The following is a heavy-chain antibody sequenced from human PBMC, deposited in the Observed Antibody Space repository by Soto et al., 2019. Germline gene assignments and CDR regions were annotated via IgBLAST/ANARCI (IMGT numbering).Heavy chain of an antibody. CDR3: ARGRIDYDTSGHLRQNPPYYFDY. CDR1: GFTFSDYY. V-gene: IGHV3-11*05. D-gene: IGHD3-22*01. CDR2: IHSSSSYT. Sequence: GGSLRLSCAASGFTFSDYYMSWIREAPGKGLEWLSYIHSSSSYTNYADSVKGRFTISRDNAKNSLFLQMNSLRAEDTAVYYCARGRIDYDTSGHLRQNPPYYFDYWGQGTLVTVSS. J-gene: IGHJ4*02.